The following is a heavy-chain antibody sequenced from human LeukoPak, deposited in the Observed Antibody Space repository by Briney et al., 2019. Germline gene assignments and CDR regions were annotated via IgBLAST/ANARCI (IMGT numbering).Heavy chain of an antibody. Sequence: GGSLRLSCAASGFRFTDYTMNWVRQAPGKGLEWVSSVSFSSTYIYYADSVKGRFTVSRDNAKNSLYLQMNSLGDGDTAVYYCARQRLGYYLDSWGQGTLVTISS. V-gene: IGHV3-21*01. CDR2: VSFSSTYI. D-gene: IGHD5-24*01. CDR3: ARQRLGYYLDS. J-gene: IGHJ4*02. CDR1: GFRFTDYT.